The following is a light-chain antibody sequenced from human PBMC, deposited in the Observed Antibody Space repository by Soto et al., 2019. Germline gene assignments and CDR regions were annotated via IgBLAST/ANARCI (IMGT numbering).Light chain of an antibody. CDR1: QSVSTY. V-gene: IGKV3-11*01. CDR2: DAS. CDR3: QQRSSWIT. Sequence: EVVLTQSPATLSLSPWERATLSCRASQSVSTYLAWYQQKPGQAPRLLIYDASNRATGIPARFSGSGSATDFTLTISSLEPEDFAVYYCQQRSSWITFGQGTRLEI. J-gene: IGKJ5*01.